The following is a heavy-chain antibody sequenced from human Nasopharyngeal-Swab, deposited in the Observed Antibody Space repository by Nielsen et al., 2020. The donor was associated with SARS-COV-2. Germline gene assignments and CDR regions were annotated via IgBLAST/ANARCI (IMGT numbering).Heavy chain of an antibody. D-gene: IGHD1-1*01. Sequence: WLRQSPSRGLEWLGSLYYRSKWYNDYAVSGKSRITINLDTSKNQYSLQLNSVTPEDTAVYYCTLPGTGNKGGFYYYYGMDVWGQGTTVTVSS. CDR2: LYYRSKWYN. V-gene: IGHV6-1*01. CDR3: TLPGTGNKGGFYYYYGMDV. J-gene: IGHJ6*02.